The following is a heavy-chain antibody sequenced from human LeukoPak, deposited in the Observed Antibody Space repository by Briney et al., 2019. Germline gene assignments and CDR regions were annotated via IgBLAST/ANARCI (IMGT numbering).Heavy chain of an antibody. CDR1: GYTFTSYG. CDR3: ARASEGGGNTYYDFWSGYRTSYFDY. J-gene: IGHJ4*02. CDR2: ISAYNGNT. V-gene: IGHV1-18*01. D-gene: IGHD3-3*01. Sequence: ASVKVSCKASGYTFTSYGISWVRQAPGQGLEWMGWISAYNGNTNYAQKLQGRVTMTTDTSTSTAYMELRGLRSDDTAVYYCARASEGGGNTYYDFWSGYRTSYFDYWGQGTLVTVSS.